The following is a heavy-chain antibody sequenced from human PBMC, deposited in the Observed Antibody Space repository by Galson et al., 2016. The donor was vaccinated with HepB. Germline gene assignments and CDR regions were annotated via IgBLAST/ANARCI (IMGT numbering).Heavy chain of an antibody. V-gene: IGHV4-30-2*01. J-gene: IGHJ4*02. Sequence: TLSLTCAVSRVSITTDGYAWTWIRQAPGKGLEWIGYIFYGGNTYYKTSLKSRVAISLDTSKNHFPLKLTYVTAADTALYYGARCVRGYDRYHFDSWGQGTLVSVSS. CDR3: ARCVRGYDRYHFDS. CDR1: RVSITTDGYA. D-gene: IGHD5-12*01. CDR2: IFYGGNT.